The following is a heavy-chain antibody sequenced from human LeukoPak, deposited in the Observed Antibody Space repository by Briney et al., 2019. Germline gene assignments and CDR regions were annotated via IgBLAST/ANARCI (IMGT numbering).Heavy chain of an antibody. CDR3: ARDRRYCSGTTCYPSHFDY. CDR1: GGSFSGYY. Sequence: SETLSLTCAVYGGSFSGYYWTWIRQPPGKWLEWIGSFYHSGSTYYNPSLRSRVTISVDTSKNHFSLKLSSVTAADTAVYYCARDRRYCSGTTCYPSHFDYWGQGTLVTVSS. J-gene: IGHJ4*02. V-gene: IGHV4-34*01. CDR2: FYHSGST. D-gene: IGHD2/OR15-2a*01.